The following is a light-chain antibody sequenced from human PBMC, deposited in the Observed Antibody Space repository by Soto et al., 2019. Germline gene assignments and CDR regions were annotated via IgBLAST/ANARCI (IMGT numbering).Light chain of an antibody. V-gene: IGLV2-14*01. CDR1: SSDVGGCNY. J-gene: IGLJ1*01. CDR2: EVT. Sequence: QSALTQPASLSGSPGQSITISCTGTSSDVGGCNYVSWYQHYPGKAPKLLIYEVTNRPSGVSNRFSGSKSGNTASLAISGLQAEDEADYYCSSYTDSTPVVFGTGTKLTVL. CDR3: SSYTDSTPVV.